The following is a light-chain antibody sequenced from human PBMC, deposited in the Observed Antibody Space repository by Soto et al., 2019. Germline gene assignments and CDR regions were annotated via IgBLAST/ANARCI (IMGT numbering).Light chain of an antibody. CDR1: QSVSSN. J-gene: IGKJ1*01. Sequence: EIVMTQSPATLSVSPGERATLSCRASQSVSSNIAWYQQIPGQAPRLLIYGASTRATGVPARFSGSGSGTEFTLTITSLLSEYFAVYYCQQYIYCPRPFGQGTKVEIK. V-gene: IGKV3-15*01. CDR2: GAS. CDR3: QQYIYCPRP.